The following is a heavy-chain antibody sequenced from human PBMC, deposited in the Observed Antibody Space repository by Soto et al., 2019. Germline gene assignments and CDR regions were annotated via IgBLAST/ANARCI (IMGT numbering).Heavy chain of an antibody. Sequence: SEPQSLTSTVSGGSISSYYWRWIRQPPGKGLEWIGYIYYSGSTNYNPSLKSRLTISLDTSKNQFSLKLSSVTAADTAVYYCARVSSGWYYLFDLWGQGTLVTVSS. CDR3: ARVSSGWYYLFDL. CDR1: GGSISSYY. J-gene: IGHJ5*02. D-gene: IGHD6-19*01. CDR2: IYYSGST. V-gene: IGHV4-59*08.